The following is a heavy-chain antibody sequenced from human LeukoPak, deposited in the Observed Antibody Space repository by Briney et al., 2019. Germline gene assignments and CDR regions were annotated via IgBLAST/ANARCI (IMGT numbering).Heavy chain of an antibody. CDR2: ISYDGSNK. V-gene: IGHV3-30-3*01. D-gene: IGHD1-7*01. J-gene: IGHJ4*02. Sequence: PGGSLRLSCAASGFTFSSYAMHWVRQAPGKGLEWVAVISYDGSNKYYADSVKGRFTISRDNSKNTLYLQMNSLRAEDTAVYYCAREVELLFFDYWGQGTLVTVSS. CDR3: AREVELLFFDY. CDR1: GFTFSSYA.